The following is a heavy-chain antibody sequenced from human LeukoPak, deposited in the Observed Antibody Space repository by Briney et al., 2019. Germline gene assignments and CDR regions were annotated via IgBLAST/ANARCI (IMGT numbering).Heavy chain of an antibody. D-gene: IGHD6-13*01. CDR1: GFTVSSYA. J-gene: IGHJ4*02. CDR3: AKSIGVAATDY. CDR2: ISYDGSNK. V-gene: IGHV3-30*18. Sequence: QTGGSLRLSCAASGFTVSSYAMHWVRQAPGKGLEWVAVISYDGSNKYYADSVKGRFTISRDNSKNTLYLQMNSLRAEDTAVYYCAKSIGVAATDYWGQGTLVTVSS.